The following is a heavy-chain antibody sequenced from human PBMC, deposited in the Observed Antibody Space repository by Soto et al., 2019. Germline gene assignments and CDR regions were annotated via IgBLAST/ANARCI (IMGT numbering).Heavy chain of an antibody. Sequence: QVQLVQSGAEVKKPGASVKVSCKASGYTFTSFGISWVRQAPGQGLEWMGWISAYNGNTHYAENLQGRVTMTTDTSPSTAYMELRSLTSHDTPVYYCARAHRGGTDAFDIWGQGTMVTVSS. V-gene: IGHV1-18*01. CDR3: ARAHRGGTDAFDI. CDR2: ISAYNGNT. CDR1: GYTFTSFG. J-gene: IGHJ3*02. D-gene: IGHD2-15*01.